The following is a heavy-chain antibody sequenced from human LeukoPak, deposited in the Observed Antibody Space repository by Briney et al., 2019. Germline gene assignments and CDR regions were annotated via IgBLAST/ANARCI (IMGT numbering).Heavy chain of an antibody. Sequence: SETLSLTCTVSGGSISSYYWSWIRQPPGKGLEWIGYIYYSGSTNYNPSLKSRVTISVDTSKNQFSLKLSSVTAADTAVYYCARPSSGWYPDYWGQGTLATVSS. CDR3: ARPSSGWYPDY. D-gene: IGHD6-19*01. J-gene: IGHJ4*02. CDR2: IYYSGST. CDR1: GGSISSYY. V-gene: IGHV4-59*01.